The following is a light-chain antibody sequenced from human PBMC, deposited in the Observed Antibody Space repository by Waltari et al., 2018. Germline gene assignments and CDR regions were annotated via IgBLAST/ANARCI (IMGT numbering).Light chain of an antibody. CDR1: QSISRF. Sequence: EIVLTQSPGTLSLSPGERAILSCRASQSISRFLAWYQQKPGRAPRLLIYAASTRATGIPDRFSGSGSGTDFSLTISGLEPEDFAVYYCQHHLRLPATFGQGTKVEIK. V-gene: IGKV3-20*01. J-gene: IGKJ1*01. CDR3: QHHLRLPAT. CDR2: AAS.